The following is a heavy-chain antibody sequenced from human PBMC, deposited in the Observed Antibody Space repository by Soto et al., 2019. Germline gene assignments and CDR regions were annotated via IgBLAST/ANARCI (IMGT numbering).Heavy chain of an antibody. V-gene: IGHV3-23*01. CDR2: ISGSGGST. J-gene: IGHJ4*02. CDR3: AKRQDIVVVPAAPFDY. CDR1: GFTFSSYA. Sequence: EVQLLESGGGLVQPGGSLRLSCAASGFTFSSYAMSWVRQAPGKGLEWVSAISGSGGSTYYADSVKGRFTISRDNSKNTLYLQMNSLRAEDTAVYYCAKRQDIVVVPAAPFDYWGQGTLVTVSS. D-gene: IGHD2-2*01.